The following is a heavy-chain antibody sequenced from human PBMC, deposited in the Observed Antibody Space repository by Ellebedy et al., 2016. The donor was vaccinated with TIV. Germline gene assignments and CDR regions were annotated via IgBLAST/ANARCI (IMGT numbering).Heavy chain of an antibody. Sequence: GGSLRLXXAASGFTFSSYSMNWVRQAPGKGLEWVSYISSSSSTIYYADSVKGRFTISRDNAKNSLYLQMNSLRAEDTAVYYCARVAALYGMDVWGQGTTVTVSS. V-gene: IGHV3-48*04. CDR1: GFTFSSYS. CDR2: ISSSSSTI. D-gene: IGHD6-13*01. J-gene: IGHJ6*02. CDR3: ARVAALYGMDV.